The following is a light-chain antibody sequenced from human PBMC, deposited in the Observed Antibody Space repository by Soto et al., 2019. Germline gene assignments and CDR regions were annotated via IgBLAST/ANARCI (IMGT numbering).Light chain of an antibody. CDR3: QQYNSSRA. V-gene: IGKV1-5*01. CDR2: DAS. J-gene: IGKJ1*01. CDR1: QSISSW. Sequence: DIQMHQSPSSLSASVGDSVTITCRASQSISSWLAWYQQKPGKAPKLLIYDASSLESGVPSRFSGSGSGTEFTLTISSLQPEDFATYYCQQYNSSRAVGQGTKVDI.